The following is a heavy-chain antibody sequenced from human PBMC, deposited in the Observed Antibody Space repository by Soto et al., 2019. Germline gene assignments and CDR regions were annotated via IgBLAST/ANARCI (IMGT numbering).Heavy chain of an antibody. CDR1: GGSISSSSYY. Sequence: SETLSLTCTVSGGSISSSSYYWGWIRQPPGKGLEWIGSIYYSGSTYYNPSLKSRVTISVDTSKNQFSLKLSSVTAADTAVYYCARRDTAMVTLYYWGQGTLVTVSS. V-gene: IGHV4-39*01. D-gene: IGHD5-18*01. CDR2: IYYSGST. J-gene: IGHJ4*02. CDR3: ARRDTAMVTLYY.